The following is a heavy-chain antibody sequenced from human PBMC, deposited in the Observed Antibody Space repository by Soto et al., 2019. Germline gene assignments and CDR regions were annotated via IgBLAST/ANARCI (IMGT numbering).Heavy chain of an antibody. J-gene: IGHJ3*02. Sequence: EVQLVESGGGLVQPGGSLRLSCAASGFTFSSYEMNWVRQAPGKGLEWVSYISSSGSTIYYADSVKGRFTISRDNSKNTLFLEMNSLGAGDTAVYYCARDDASANDNGFDIWGQGTMVTVSS. V-gene: IGHV3-48*03. CDR2: ISSSGSTI. D-gene: IGHD1-1*01. CDR1: GFTFSSYE. CDR3: ARDDASANDNGFDI.